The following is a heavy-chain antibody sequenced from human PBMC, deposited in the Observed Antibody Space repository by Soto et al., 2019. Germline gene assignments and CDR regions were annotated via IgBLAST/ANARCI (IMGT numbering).Heavy chain of an antibody. CDR3: AKGFIVVVTVLRPDDAFDV. D-gene: IGHD2-21*02. CDR1: GFTFGNYG. CDR2: ISGGGGNT. V-gene: IGHV3-23*01. J-gene: IGHJ3*01. Sequence: DVQLLESGGGLVQPGGSLRLSCATSGFTFGNYGMNWVRQAPGKGLEWVSGISGGGGNTYYADSVKGRFTISGDPSKNTVFLEMNSLRAEDTAVYYCAKGFIVVVTVLRPDDAFDVWGQGTLVTVSS.